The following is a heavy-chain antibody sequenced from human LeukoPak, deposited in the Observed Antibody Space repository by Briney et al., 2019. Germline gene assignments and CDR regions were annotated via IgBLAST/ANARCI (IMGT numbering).Heavy chain of an antibody. V-gene: IGHV1-69*04. Sequence: GASVKVSCKASGGTFSSYAISWVRQAPGQGLEWMGRIIPIFGIANYAQKFQGRVTITADKSTSTAYMELSSLRSEDTAVYYCACRAYGGVRGNSTYYYGMDVWGKGTTVTVSS. CDR2: IIPIFGIA. J-gene: IGHJ6*04. D-gene: IGHD4-23*01. CDR3: ACRAYGGVRGNSTYYYGMDV. CDR1: GGTFSSYA.